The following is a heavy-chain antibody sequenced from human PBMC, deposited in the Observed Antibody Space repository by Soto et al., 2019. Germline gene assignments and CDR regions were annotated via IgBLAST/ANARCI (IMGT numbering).Heavy chain of an antibody. CDR3: ARGEYNWNDDHNWFDP. D-gene: IGHD1-1*01. CDR1: GFTFSSYS. CDR2: ISSSSSYI. J-gene: IGHJ5*02. V-gene: IGHV3-21*01. Sequence: GGSLRLSCAASGFTFSSYSMNWVRQAPGKGLEWVSSISSSSSYIYYADSVKGRFTISRDNAKNSLYLQMNSLRAEDTAVYYCARGEYNWNDDHNWFDPWGQGTLVTVSS.